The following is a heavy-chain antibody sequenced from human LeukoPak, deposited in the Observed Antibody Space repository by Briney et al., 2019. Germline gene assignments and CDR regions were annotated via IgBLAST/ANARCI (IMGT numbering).Heavy chain of an antibody. CDR1: GFTFSNYG. D-gene: IGHD2-2*01. J-gene: IGHJ4*02. Sequence: GGSLRLSCAASGFTFSNYGMHWVRQAPGKGLEWVAVISYDGSYKYYADSMKGRFTISRDNSKNTLSLQMSSLRAEDTAVYYCARELGYCSSTSCYQYFDYWGQGTLVTVSS. CDR2: ISYDGSYK. V-gene: IGHV3-30*03. CDR3: ARELGYCSSTSCYQYFDY.